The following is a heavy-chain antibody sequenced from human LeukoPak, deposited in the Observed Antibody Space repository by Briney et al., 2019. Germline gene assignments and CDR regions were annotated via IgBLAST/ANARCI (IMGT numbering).Heavy chain of an antibody. V-gene: IGHV1-69*04. J-gene: IGHJ4*02. CDR2: IIPILGIA. Sequence: SVKVSCKASGGTFSSYAISWVRQAPGQGLEWMGRIIPILGIANYAQKFQGRVTMTEDTSTDTAYMELSSLRSEDTAVYYCATVRGALPHWGQGTLVTVSS. D-gene: IGHD3-10*01. CDR3: ATVRGALPH. CDR1: GGTFSSYA.